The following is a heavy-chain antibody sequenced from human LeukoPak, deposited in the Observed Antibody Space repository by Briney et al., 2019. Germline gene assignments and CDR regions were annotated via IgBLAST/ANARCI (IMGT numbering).Heavy chain of an antibody. CDR3: ARYFFSGSYSDYYYYYGMDV. V-gene: IGHV1-18*01. J-gene: IGHJ6*02. D-gene: IGHD1-26*01. Sequence: ASVKVSCKASGYTFTSYGIRWVRQAPGQGLEWMGWISAYNGNTNYAQKLQGRVTMTTDTSTSTAYMELRSLRSDDTAVYYCARYFFSGSYSDYYYYYGMDVWGQGTTVTVSS. CDR2: ISAYNGNT. CDR1: GYTFTSYG.